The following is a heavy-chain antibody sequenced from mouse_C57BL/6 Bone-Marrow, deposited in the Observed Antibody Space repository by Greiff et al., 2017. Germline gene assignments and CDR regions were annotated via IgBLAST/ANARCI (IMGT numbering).Heavy chain of an antibody. CDR2: IYPGSGST. CDR3: ARSGTYYGRGYFDY. J-gene: IGHJ2*01. V-gene: IGHV1-55*01. CDR1: GYTFTSYW. D-gene: IGHD1-1*01. Sequence: VQLQQPGAELVKPGASVKMSCKASGYTFTSYWITWVKQRTGQGLEWIGDIYPGSGSTNYNEKFKSKATLTVDTSSSTAYMQLSSLTSEDSAVXYCARSGTYYGRGYFDYWGQGTTLTVSS.